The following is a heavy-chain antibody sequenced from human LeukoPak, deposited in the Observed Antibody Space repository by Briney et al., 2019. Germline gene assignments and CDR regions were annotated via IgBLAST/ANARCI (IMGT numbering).Heavy chain of an antibody. J-gene: IGHJ4*02. CDR1: GDSVSRNNTA. V-gene: IGHV6-1*01. Sequence: SQTLSLTCGISGDSVSRNNTAWNWIRQSPSRGLEWLGRTYYKSKWFNDYAVSMTSRITINPDTSKNQFSLQLNSVTPEDTAVYYCVRDVGYPSTVWGQGTLVTVSS. D-gene: IGHD4-17*01. CDR2: TYYKSKWFN. CDR3: VRDVGYPSTV.